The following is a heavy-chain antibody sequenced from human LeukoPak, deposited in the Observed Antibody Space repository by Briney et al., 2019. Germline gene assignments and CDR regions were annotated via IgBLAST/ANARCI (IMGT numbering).Heavy chain of an antibody. CDR2: VSDREYT. V-gene: IGHV4-59*01. D-gene: IGHD3-22*01. CDR3: ARHLDYDRSPSDAFDI. J-gene: IGHJ3*02. CDR1: GGSIISYY. Sequence: SETLSLTCTVSGGSIISYYWSWIRQPPRKGLEWIGYVSDREYTNYSPSLKSRVTISIDTSKHQFSLKLSSVTTSDTAVYYCARHLDYDRSPSDAFDIWGEGTTVTVSS.